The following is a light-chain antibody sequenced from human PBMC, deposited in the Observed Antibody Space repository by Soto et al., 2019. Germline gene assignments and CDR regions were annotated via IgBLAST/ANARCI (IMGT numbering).Light chain of an antibody. Sequence: DIQLTQSPSFLSASVGDRVTITCRASQGIRSYLAWYQQRPGKAPELLIYGASTLRPGGASRFSGSGSGTEFTLTISGLQPEDVATYYCQKYNNAPRTFGQGTKVDIK. CDR3: QKYNNAPRT. CDR1: QGIRSY. J-gene: IGKJ1*01. CDR2: GAS. V-gene: IGKV1-9*01.